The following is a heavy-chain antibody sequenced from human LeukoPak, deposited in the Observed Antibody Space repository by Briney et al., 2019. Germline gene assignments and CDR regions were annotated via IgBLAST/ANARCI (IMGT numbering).Heavy chain of an antibody. V-gene: IGHV3-7*01. D-gene: IGHD4-23*01. CDR1: GFTFSRCW. J-gene: IGHJ2*01. Sequence: GGSLRLSCAASGFTFSRCWMSWVRQAPGKGLEWAANIKQDGSEKYYVDSVKGRFTISRDNAKNSLYLQMNSLRAEDTAVYYCARVTRWDWYFDLWGRGTLVTVSS. CDR2: IKQDGSEK. CDR3: ARVTRWDWYFDL.